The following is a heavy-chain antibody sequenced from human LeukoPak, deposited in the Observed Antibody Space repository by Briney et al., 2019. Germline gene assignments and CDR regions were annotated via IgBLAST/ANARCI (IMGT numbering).Heavy chain of an antibody. D-gene: IGHD3-10*01. J-gene: IGHJ4*02. Sequence: GGSLRPSCAASGFTFSSYGMHWVRQAPGKGLEWVAFIRYDGSNKYYADSVKGRFTISRDNSKNTLYLQMNSLRAEDTAVYYCAKASRSYGSGSYISPFDYWGQGTLVTVSS. CDR3: AKASRSYGSGSYISPFDY. CDR1: GFTFSSYG. V-gene: IGHV3-30*02. CDR2: IRYDGSNK.